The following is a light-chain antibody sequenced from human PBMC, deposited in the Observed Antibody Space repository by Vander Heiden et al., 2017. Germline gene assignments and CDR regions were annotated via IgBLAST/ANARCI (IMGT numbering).Light chain of an antibody. V-gene: IGLV3-21*02. CDR3: QVWDSSSDLYVV. CDR1: NIGSKS. J-gene: IGLJ2*01. Sequence: SYVLTQSPSVSVAPGQPARITCGGNNIGSKSVHWYQQKPGQAPVVIVYEDSDRPSGIPERFSGSNSGNSATLTISKVDAGDEADYYCQVWDSSSDLYVVFGGGTKLTVL. CDR2: EDS.